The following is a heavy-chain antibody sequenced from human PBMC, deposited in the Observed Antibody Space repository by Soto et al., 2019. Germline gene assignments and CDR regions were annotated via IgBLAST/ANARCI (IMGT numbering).Heavy chain of an antibody. CDR3: ARQGRNTKIVILRHYATDF. D-gene: IGHD3-22*01. CDR2: ILYSGDT. CDR1: SGSSSSNSYL. J-gene: IGHJ6*02. Sequence: SETLSLTCIVSSGSSSSNSYLWCWIRHPPGKGLEWIGAILYSGDTYYSESLKSRVTMSVDTAKNQFSLKLNSVTAADTAVYYCARQGRNTKIVILRHYATDFWGQGTAVTVSS. V-gene: IGHV4-39*01.